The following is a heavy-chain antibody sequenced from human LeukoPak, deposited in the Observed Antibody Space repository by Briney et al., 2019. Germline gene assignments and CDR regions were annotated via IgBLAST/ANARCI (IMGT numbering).Heavy chain of an antibody. CDR2: IYYSGST. J-gene: IGHJ4*02. V-gene: IGHV4-59*01. D-gene: IGHD3-16*01. CDR1: GGSISSYY. CDR3: ARVGGGGFDY. Sequence: LETLSLTCTVSGGSISSYYWSWIRQPPGKGLEWIGYIYYSGSTNYNPSLKSRVTISVDTSKNQFSLKLSSVTAADTAVYYCARVGGGGFDYWGQGTLVTVSS.